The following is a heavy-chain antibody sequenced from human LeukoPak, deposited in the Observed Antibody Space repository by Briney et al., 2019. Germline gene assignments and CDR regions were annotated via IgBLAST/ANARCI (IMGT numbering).Heavy chain of an antibody. Sequence: PGGSLRLSCEASGFTFSSYSMNWVRQAPGKGLEWVSSISSSSSYIYYADSVKGRFTISRDNAKNSLYLQMNSLRAEDTAVYYCARDPSYSSSWVYYYYYMDVWGKGTTVTVSS. V-gene: IGHV3-21*01. CDR3: ARDPSYSSSWVYYYYYMDV. J-gene: IGHJ6*03. CDR2: ISSSSSYI. CDR1: GFTFSSYS. D-gene: IGHD6-13*01.